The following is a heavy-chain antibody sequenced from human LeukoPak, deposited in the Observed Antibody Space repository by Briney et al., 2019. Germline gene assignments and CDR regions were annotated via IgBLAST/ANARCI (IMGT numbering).Heavy chain of an antibody. J-gene: IGHJ4*02. Sequence: GALRLSCAASGFPFRNAWMSWVRQAPGKGLEWVGRIKSKTNGGTTDYAAPVKGRFAISRDDSKNTLYLQMNSLKTEDTAVYYCTKDDPLNRSWGQGTLVTVSS. D-gene: IGHD3-16*01. CDR2: IKSKTNGGTT. CDR3: TKDDPLNRS. CDR1: GFPFRNAW. V-gene: IGHV3-15*01.